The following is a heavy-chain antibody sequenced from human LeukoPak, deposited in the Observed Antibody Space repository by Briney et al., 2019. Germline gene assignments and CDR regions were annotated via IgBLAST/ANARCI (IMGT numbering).Heavy chain of an antibody. J-gene: IGHJ3*02. D-gene: IGHD5-12*01. CDR3: ARAVSGYGGNDAFDI. V-gene: IGHV4-39*07. CDR2: IYYSGST. CDR1: GGSISSSSYY. Sequence: SETLSLTCTVSGGSISSSSYYWGWIRQPPGKGLEWIGSIYYSGSTNYNPSLKSRVTISVDTSKNQFSLKLSSVTAADTAVYYCARAVSGYGGNDAFDIWGQGTMVTVSS.